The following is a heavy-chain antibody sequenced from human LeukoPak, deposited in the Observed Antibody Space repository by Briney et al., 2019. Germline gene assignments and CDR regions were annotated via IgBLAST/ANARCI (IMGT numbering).Heavy chain of an antibody. CDR1: GFTFSSYA. J-gene: IGHJ4*02. CDR2: ISYDGSNK. V-gene: IGHV3-30-3*01. D-gene: IGHD3-22*01. Sequence: GGSLRLSCAASGFTFSSYAMPWVRQAPGKGLEWVAVISYDGSNKYYADSVKGRFTISRDNSKNTLYLQMNSLRAEDTAVYYCARDDYYDSSGSYGYWGQGTLVTVSS. CDR3: ARDDYYDSSGSYGY.